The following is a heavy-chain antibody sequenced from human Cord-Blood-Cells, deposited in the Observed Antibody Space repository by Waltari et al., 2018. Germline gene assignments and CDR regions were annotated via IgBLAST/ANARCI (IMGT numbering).Heavy chain of an antibody. V-gene: IGHV1-24*01. CDR3: ATSRYCSSTSCYAFDI. CDR2: FDPEDGET. D-gene: IGHD2-2*01. Sequence: QVQLVQSGAEVKKPGASVKVSCKVSGYTLTDLSMHWVRQAPGKGLEWMGGFDPEDGETSYAQKFQGRVTMTEDTSTDTAYMELSSLRSEDTAVYYCATSRYCSSTSCYAFDIWGQGTMVTVSS. J-gene: IGHJ3*02. CDR1: GYTLTDLS.